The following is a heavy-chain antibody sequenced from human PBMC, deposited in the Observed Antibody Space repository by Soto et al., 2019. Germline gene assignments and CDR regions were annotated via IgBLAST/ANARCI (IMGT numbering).Heavy chain of an antibody. CDR1: GFTFSTYN. CDR3: ARDYDFWSGRGGMDV. J-gene: IGHJ6*02. CDR2: ISSSSSYI. D-gene: IGHD3-3*01. V-gene: IGHV3-21*01. Sequence: PGGSLRLYCAASGFTFSTYNMNWVRQAPGKGLEWVSSISSSSSYIYYADSVKGRFTISRDNAKNSLYLQMNSLRAEDTAVYYCARDYDFWSGRGGMDVWGQGTTVTVSS.